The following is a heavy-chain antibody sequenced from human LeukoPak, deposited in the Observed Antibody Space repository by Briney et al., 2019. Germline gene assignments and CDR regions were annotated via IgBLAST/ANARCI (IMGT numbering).Heavy chain of an antibody. J-gene: IGHJ4*02. V-gene: IGHV1-2*02. D-gene: IGHD2-2*02. CDR3: ARAGDCSSTSCYTVAY. Sequence: ASVKVSCKASGYNFTGYYMHWVRQAPGQGLEWMGWINPNSGGTNYAQKFQGRVTMTRDTSISTAYMELSRLRSDDTAVYYCARAGDCSSTSCYTVAYWGQGTLVTVSS. CDR1: GYNFTGYY. CDR2: INPNSGGT.